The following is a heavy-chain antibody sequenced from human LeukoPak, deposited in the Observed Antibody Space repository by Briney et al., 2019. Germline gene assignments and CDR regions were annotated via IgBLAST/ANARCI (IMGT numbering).Heavy chain of an antibody. CDR3: VGDPGDY. Sequence: QTGGSLRLSCAASGFTFSTYWMSWVRQAPGKGLEWVAHIKYDGTEKYYVDSVKGRFTISRDNAKKSLYLQMNTLRAEDTAVYYCVGDPGDYRGQGTLVTVSS. V-gene: IGHV3-7*01. CDR1: GFTFSTYW. CDR2: IKYDGTEK. J-gene: IGHJ4*02.